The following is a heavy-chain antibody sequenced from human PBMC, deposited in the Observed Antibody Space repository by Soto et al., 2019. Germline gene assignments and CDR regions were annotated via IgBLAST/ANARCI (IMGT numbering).Heavy chain of an antibody. J-gene: IGHJ4*02. CDR3: AKDGAPRFCGRSSCHPAGAY. Sequence: QVQLVESGGGVVQPGRSLRLSCAGSGFTFSNDGLHWVRQAPGKGLEWVAVISYDGSHKYYADSVKGRFTIYRENSTNMLYLPLASLRAEDTAVYYCAKDGAPRFCGRSSCHPAGAYWGQGTLVTVSS. D-gene: IGHD2-15*01. V-gene: IGHV3-30*18. CDR2: ISYDGSHK. CDR1: GFTFSNDG.